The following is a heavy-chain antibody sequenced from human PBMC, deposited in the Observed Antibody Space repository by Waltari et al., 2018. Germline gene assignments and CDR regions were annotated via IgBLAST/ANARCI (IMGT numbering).Heavy chain of an antibody. CDR3: ARGVPGSWPDYYFDH. J-gene: IGHJ4*02. V-gene: IGHV1-18*01. CDR1: GYTFTNYG. CDR2: FSVYNGNT. D-gene: IGHD3-10*01. Sequence: QVQLVQSGAEVKKPGASVKVSCKASGYTFTNYGISWVRQAPGQGLEWMGWFSVYNGNTNYAQKLQGIVTMTTDTSTSTAYMELRSLRSDDTAVYYCARGVPGSWPDYYFDHWGQGTLVTVSS.